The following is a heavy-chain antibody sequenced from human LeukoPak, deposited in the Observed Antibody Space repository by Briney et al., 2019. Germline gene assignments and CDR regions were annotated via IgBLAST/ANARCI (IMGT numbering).Heavy chain of an antibody. Sequence: GGSLRLSCAASGFTFTSYAMSWVRQAPGKGLEWVSVLTGDGNTYYADSVKGRFTNSRDDSKNTLYLQMNSLRAEDTAVYYCARERGYMIVVDGFDYWGQGTLVTVSS. CDR1: GFTFTSYA. V-gene: IGHV3-23*01. CDR2: LTGDGNT. D-gene: IGHD3-22*01. CDR3: ARERGYMIVVDGFDY. J-gene: IGHJ4*02.